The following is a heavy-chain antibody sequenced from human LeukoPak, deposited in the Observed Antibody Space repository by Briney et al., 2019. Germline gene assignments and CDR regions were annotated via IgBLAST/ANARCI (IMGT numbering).Heavy chain of an antibody. D-gene: IGHD3-3*01. Sequence: GGSLRLSCAASGFTFSSYGMNWVRQAPGKGLEWVSSISSSSSYIYYADSVKGRFTISRDNAKNSLYLQMNSLRAEDTAVYYCARAATLYDFWSGYEYWGQGTLVTVSS. J-gene: IGHJ4*02. CDR2: ISSSSSYI. V-gene: IGHV3-21*01. CDR3: ARAATLYDFWSGYEY. CDR1: GFTFSSYG.